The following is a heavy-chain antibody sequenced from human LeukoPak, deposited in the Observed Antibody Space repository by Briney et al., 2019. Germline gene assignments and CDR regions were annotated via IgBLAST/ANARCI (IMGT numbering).Heavy chain of an antibody. J-gene: IGHJ4*02. D-gene: IGHD3-10*01. CDR2: IIPIFGTA. CDR1: GGTFSSYA. CDR3: ARGNYYGSGSYSLDY. Sequence: ASVKVSCKASGGTFSSYAISWVRQAPGQGLEWMGGIIPIFGTANYAQKFQGRVTITADESTSTAYMELSSLRSEDTAVYYCARGNYYGSGSYSLDYWGQGTLVTVSS. V-gene: IGHV1-69*13.